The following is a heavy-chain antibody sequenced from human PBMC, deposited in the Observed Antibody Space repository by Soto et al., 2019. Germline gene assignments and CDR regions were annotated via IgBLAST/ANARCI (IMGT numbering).Heavy chain of an antibody. CDR3: ARGLSDYYGSGSYLDY. J-gene: IGHJ4*02. CDR2: INHSGST. CDR1: GGSFSGYY. V-gene: IGHV4-34*01. Sequence: SETLSLTCAVYGGSFSGYYWSWIRQPPGKGLEWIGEINHSGSTNYNPSLKSRVTISVDTSKNQFSLKLSSVTAADTAVYYCARGLSDYYGSGSYLDYWGQGTLVTVSS. D-gene: IGHD3-10*01.